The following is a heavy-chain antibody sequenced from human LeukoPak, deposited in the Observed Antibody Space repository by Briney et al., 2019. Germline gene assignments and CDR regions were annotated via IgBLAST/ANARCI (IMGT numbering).Heavy chain of an antibody. CDR3: ARVPEGYYDSRLYYYYYGMDV. J-gene: IGHJ6*02. CDR2: IIPILGIA. V-gene: IGHV1-69*04. CDR1: GGTFSSYA. Sequence: SVKVSCKASGGTFSSYAISWVRQAPGQGLEWMGRIIPILGIASYAQKFQGRVTITADKSTSTAYMELSSLRSEDTAVYYCARVPEGYYDSRLYYYYYGMDVWGQGTTVTVSS. D-gene: IGHD3-22*01.